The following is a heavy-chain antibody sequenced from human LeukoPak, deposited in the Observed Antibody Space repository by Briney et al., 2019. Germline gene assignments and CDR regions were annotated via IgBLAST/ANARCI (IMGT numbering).Heavy chain of an antibody. Sequence: GGSLRLSCAASRFTFSSYVMSWVRQAPGKGLEWVSSITGSGTGTFYADSVRGRFTISRDNSKKTVYLQMNSLRVEDTAVYYCANGGGGFWGQGTLVTPSS. CDR2: ITGSGTGT. D-gene: IGHD3-16*01. CDR1: RFTFSSYV. V-gene: IGHV3-23*01. CDR3: ANGGGGF. J-gene: IGHJ4*02.